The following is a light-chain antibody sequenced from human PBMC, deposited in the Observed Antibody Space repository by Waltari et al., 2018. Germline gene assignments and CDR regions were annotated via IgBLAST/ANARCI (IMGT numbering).Light chain of an antibody. V-gene: IGLV3-19*01. CDR1: SRRYYY. J-gene: IGLJ1*01. Sequence: SSELTQDPAVSVALVQKVRITCQGKSRRYYYATWYRQKPGQAPLLVMYGKNNRPSGNPDRFSGSYSGDTASLTITGAQAEDEADYYCNSRDSNGNPFVFGPATKVTVL. CDR2: GKN. CDR3: NSRDSNGNPFV.